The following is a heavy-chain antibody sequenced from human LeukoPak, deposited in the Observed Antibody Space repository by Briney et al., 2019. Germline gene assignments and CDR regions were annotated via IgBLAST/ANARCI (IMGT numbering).Heavy chain of an antibody. D-gene: IGHD2-2*01. Sequence: PGGSLRLSCAAPGFTFSSYAMSWVRQAPGKGLEWVANIKQDGSEKYYVDSVKGRFTISRDNAKNSLYLQMNSLRAEDTAVYYCARERGKLGYCSSTSCYGAFDIWGQGTMVTVSS. V-gene: IGHV3-7*01. CDR2: IKQDGSEK. CDR3: ARERGKLGYCSSTSCYGAFDI. CDR1: GFTFSSYA. J-gene: IGHJ3*02.